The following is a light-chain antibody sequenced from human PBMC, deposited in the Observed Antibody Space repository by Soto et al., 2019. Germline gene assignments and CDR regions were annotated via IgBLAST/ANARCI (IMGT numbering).Light chain of an antibody. J-gene: IGLJ2*01. Sequence: QSVLTQPPSVSGAPGQRVSISCTGTSSNIGAGYDVHWYQHLPGTAPKLLIFGDINRPSGVPDRFSGSKSGTSASLAIPGLRAEDEADYYCQSYDSSLSISVFGGGTKLTVL. CDR2: GDI. V-gene: IGLV1-40*01. CDR1: SSNIGAGYD. CDR3: QSYDSSLSISV.